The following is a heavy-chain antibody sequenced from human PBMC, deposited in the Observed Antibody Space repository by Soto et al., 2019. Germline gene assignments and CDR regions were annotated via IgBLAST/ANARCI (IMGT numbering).Heavy chain of an antibody. CDR3: ARAGPPAGD. J-gene: IGHJ4*02. CDR1: GYTFTSYA. CDR2: ISAYNGNT. V-gene: IGHV1-18*01. Sequence: QVQLVQSGAEVKKPGASVKVSCKASGYTFTSYAISWVRQAPGQGLEWMGWISAYNGNTNYAQKLQGRVTMTTDTSTTPAHMEVRSLRSDDTAVYYWARAGPPAGDWGQGTLVTVSS.